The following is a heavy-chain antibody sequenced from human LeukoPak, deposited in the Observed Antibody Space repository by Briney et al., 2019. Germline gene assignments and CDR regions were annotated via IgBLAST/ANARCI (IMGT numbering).Heavy chain of an antibody. CDR1: GFTFSSYS. J-gene: IGHJ4*02. Sequence: PGGSLRLSCAASGFTFSSYSMNWVRQAPGKGLEWVSSISSSSSYIYYTHSVKGRFTISRDNAKNSLYLQMNSLRAEDTAVYSCARGVSGSYGALFDSWGQGTLVTVSS. CDR2: ISSSSSYI. D-gene: IGHD1-26*01. CDR3: ARGVSGSYGALFDS. V-gene: IGHV3-21*01.